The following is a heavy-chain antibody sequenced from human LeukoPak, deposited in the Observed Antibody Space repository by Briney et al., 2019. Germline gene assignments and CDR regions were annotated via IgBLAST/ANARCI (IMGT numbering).Heavy chain of an antibody. V-gene: IGHV3-53*01. CDR1: GFIVRSNC. D-gene: IGHD3-22*01. CDR3: AIHRYYEGSGYPYYFDN. J-gene: IGHJ4*02. CDR2: IYSGGTI. Sequence: GSLRLSCAASGFIVRSNCMSWVRQPPGKGLEWVSIIYSGGTIYYAQSVKGRFTISRDSSKNTLYPQMNSLRPEDTAVYYCAIHRYYEGSGYPYYFDNWGQGSLVAVSS.